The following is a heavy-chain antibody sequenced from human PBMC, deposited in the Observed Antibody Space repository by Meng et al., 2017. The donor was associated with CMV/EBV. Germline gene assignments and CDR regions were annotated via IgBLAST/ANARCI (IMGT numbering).Heavy chain of an antibody. CDR1: GYSISSGYY. V-gene: IGHV4-38-2*02. CDR2: IYHSGST. CDR3: ARCCLGDNYDFWSGYFNYYYYGMDV. Sequence: SETLSLTCTVSGYSISSGYYWGWIRQPPGKGLAWIGSIYHSGSTYYNPSLKSRVTISVDTSKNQFSLKLSSVTAADTAVYYCARCCLGDNYDFWSGYFNYYYYGMDVWGQGTTVTVSS. D-gene: IGHD3-3*01. J-gene: IGHJ6*02.